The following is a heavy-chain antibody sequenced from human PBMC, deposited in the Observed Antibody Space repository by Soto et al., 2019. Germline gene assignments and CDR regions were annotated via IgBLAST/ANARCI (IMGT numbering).Heavy chain of an antibody. CDR3: ARGLILWFGELSRRGGYYSYMDV. V-gene: IGHV4-34*01. Sequence: WTWIRQTPERGLEWIGEINDSGNINYNPSLKSRGTILADTAKKQISLRLSSVTAADTAVYYCARGLILWFGELSRRGGYYSYMDVWGKGTTVTVSS. CDR2: INDSGNI. D-gene: IGHD3-10*01. J-gene: IGHJ6*03.